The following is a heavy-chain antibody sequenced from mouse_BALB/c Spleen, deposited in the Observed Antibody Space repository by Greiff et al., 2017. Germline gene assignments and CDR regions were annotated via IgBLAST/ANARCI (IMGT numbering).Heavy chain of an antibody. Sequence: QVQLQQSGAELVRPGVSVKISCKGSGYTFTDYAMHWVKQSHAKSLEWIGVISTYYGDASYNQKFKGKATMTVDKSSSTAYMELARLTSEDSAIYYWARGGGNYWYFDVWGAGTTVTVSS. CDR2: ISTYYGDA. CDR3: ARGGGNYWYFDV. V-gene: IGHV1S137*01. CDR1: GYTFTDYA. D-gene: IGHD2-1*01. J-gene: IGHJ1*01.